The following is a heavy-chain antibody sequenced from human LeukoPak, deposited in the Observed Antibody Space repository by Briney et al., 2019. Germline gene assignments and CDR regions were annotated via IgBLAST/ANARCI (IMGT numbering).Heavy chain of an antibody. J-gene: IGHJ5*02. CDR1: GYTFTSYG. Sequence: ASVKVSCKASGYTFTSYGISWVRQAPGQGLEWRGWISAYNGNTNYAQKLQGRVTMTTDTSTSTAYMELRSLSSDDTAVYYCARGAGAIDYYGSGSYRGSWFDPWGQGTLVTVSS. CDR3: ARGAGAIDYYGSGSYRGSWFDP. V-gene: IGHV1-18*04. D-gene: IGHD3-10*01. CDR2: ISAYNGNT.